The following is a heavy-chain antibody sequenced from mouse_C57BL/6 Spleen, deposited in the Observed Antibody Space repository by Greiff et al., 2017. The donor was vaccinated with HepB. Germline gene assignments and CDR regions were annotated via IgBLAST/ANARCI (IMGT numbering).Heavy chain of an antibody. CDR3: ARGLTTVVAPFAY. J-gene: IGHJ3*01. Sequence: VQLQQSGPELVKPGASVKLSCKASGYTFTSYDINWVKQRPGQGLEWIGWIYPRDGSTQYNEKFKGKATFTVDTSSSTAYMELHSLTSEDSTVYFCARGLTTVVAPFAYWGEGALVTGSA. D-gene: IGHD1-1*01. V-gene: IGHV1-85*01. CDR2: IYPRDGST. CDR1: GYTFTSYD.